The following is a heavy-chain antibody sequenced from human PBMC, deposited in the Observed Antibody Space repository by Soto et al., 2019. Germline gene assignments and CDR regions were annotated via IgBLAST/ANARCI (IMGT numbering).Heavy chain of an antibody. D-gene: IGHD6-6*01. CDR1: GYTFTSYG. Sequence: ASVKVSCKASGYTFTSYGISWVRQAPGQGLEWMGWISAYNGNTNYAQKLQGRVTMTTDTSTSTAYMELRSLRSDDTAVYYCARDPRYSSSSTALYIDYWGQGTLVTVSS. V-gene: IGHV1-18*01. CDR3: ARDPRYSSSSTALYIDY. CDR2: ISAYNGNT. J-gene: IGHJ4*02.